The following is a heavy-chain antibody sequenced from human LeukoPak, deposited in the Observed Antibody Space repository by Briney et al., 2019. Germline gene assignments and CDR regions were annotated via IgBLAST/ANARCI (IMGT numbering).Heavy chain of an antibody. Sequence: GASVKVSCKASGYTFTSYDINWVRQATGQGLEWMGWMNPNSGNTGYAQKFQGRVTMTRNTSISTAYMELSSLRSEDTAVYYCARGPTVATIPGYYYYMDVWGKGTTVTVSS. CDR2: MNPNSGNT. D-gene: IGHD5-12*01. CDR1: GYTFTSYD. CDR3: ARGPTVATIPGYYYYMDV. J-gene: IGHJ6*03. V-gene: IGHV1-8*01.